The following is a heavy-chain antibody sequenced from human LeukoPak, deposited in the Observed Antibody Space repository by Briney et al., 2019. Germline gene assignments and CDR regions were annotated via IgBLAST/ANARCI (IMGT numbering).Heavy chain of an antibody. D-gene: IGHD3-10*01. V-gene: IGHV1-2*02. CDR2: INPNSGGT. CDR1: GYTFTGYY. J-gene: IGHJ4*02. CDR3: AKDRRDYYGSGSYYDY. Sequence: GASVKVSCKASGYTFTGYYMHWVRQAPGQGLEWMGWINPNSGGTNYAQKLQGRVTMTTDTSTSTAYMELRSLRSDDTAVYYCAKDRRDYYGSGSYYDYWGQGTLVTVSS.